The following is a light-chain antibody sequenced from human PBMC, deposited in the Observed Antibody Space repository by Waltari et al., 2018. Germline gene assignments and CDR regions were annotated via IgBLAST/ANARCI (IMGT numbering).Light chain of an antibody. Sequence: DIVMTQSPDSLAVSLGERATINCKSSQSVLYSSNNKNYLAWYQQKSGQPPKLLIYWAYMRQSGVPDRFTGSGSGTDFTLTISSLQAEDVAVYYCQQYFSTPWTFGHETAVEIK. CDR1: QSVLYSSNNKNY. CDR3: QQYFSTPWT. V-gene: IGKV4-1*01. J-gene: IGKJ1*01. CDR2: WAY.